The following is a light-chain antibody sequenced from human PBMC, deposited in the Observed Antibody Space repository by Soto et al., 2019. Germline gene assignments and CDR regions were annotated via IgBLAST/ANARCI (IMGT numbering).Light chain of an antibody. V-gene: IGLV2-14*01. J-gene: IGLJ2*01. Sequence: QSALTQPASVSGSPGQSITISCTGTSSDVGGYNYVSWYQPHPGKAPKLMIYDVSNRPSGVSNRFSGSKSGNTASLTISGLQAEDEADYYCSSYTSRSTLVVFGGGTQLTVL. CDR2: DVS. CDR1: SSDVGGYNY. CDR3: SSYTSRSTLVV.